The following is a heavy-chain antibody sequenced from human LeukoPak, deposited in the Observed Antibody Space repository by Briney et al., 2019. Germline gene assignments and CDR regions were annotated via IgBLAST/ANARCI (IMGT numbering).Heavy chain of an antibody. Sequence: GASVKVSCKASGYTFTSNYIHWVRQAPGQGLEWMGMIYPRDGSTSYAQRFQGRVTVTRDTSTSTVHMELSGLRSDDTAVYYCARQGWLVDRYDFDYWGQGTLVTVSS. V-gene: IGHV1-46*01. CDR2: IYPRDGST. CDR3: ARQGWLVDRYDFDY. J-gene: IGHJ4*02. CDR1: GYTFTSNY. D-gene: IGHD6-19*01.